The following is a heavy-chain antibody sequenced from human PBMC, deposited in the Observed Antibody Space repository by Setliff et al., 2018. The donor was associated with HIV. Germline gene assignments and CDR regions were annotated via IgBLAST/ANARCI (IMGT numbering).Heavy chain of an antibody. Sequence: GGSLRLSCAASGFTFSSYSMNWVRQAPGKGLEWVSSISSSSSYIYYADSVKGRFTISRDNAKSSLYLQMNSLRAEDTAVYYCARDLIAAASVYYYGMDVWGQGTTVTVSS. V-gene: IGHV3-21*01. D-gene: IGHD6-13*01. J-gene: IGHJ6*02. CDR2: ISSSSSYI. CDR1: GFTFSSYS. CDR3: ARDLIAAASVYYYGMDV.